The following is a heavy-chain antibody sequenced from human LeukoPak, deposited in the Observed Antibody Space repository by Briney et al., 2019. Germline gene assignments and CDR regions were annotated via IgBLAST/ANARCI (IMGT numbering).Heavy chain of an antibody. CDR3: ARDRALLWFGELSSHDC. CDR1: GYTFTSYG. CDR2: FSAYNGNT. D-gene: IGHD3-10*01. V-gene: IGHV1-18*01. J-gene: IGHJ4*02. Sequence: ASVKVSCKASGYTFTSYGISWVRQAPGQGLEWMGWFSAYNGNTNYAQKLQGRVTMTTDTSTSTAYMELRSLRSDDTAVYYCARDRALLWFGELSSHDCWGQGTLVTVSS.